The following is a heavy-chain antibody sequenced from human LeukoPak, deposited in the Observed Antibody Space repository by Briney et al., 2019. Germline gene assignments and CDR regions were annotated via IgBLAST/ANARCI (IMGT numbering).Heavy chain of an antibody. CDR3: ARSLRDYYDSSGYYLSWSRYYYYMDV. J-gene: IGHJ6*03. D-gene: IGHD3-22*01. V-gene: IGHV4-59*11. CDR2: IYYSGST. Sequence: SETLSLTCTVSGGSISSHYWSWIRQPPGKGLEWIGYIYYSGSTNYNPSLKSRVTISVDTSKNQFSLKLSSVTAADTAVYYCARSLRDYYDSSGYYLSWSRYYYYMDVWGKGTTVTVSS. CDR1: GGSISSHY.